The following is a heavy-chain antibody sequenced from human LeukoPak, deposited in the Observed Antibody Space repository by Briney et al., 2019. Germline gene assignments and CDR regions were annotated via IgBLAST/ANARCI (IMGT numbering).Heavy chain of an antibody. D-gene: IGHD3-9*01. CDR2: ISYDGSNK. V-gene: IGHV3-30-3*01. CDR3: AREVAYDILTGCLDY. J-gene: IGHJ4*02. CDR1: GFTFSSYA. Sequence: GRSLRLSCAASGFTFSSYAMHWVRQAPGKGLEWVAVISYDGSNKYYADSVKGRFTISRDNSKNTLYLQMNSLRAEDTAVYYCAREVAYDILTGCLDYWGQGTLATVSS.